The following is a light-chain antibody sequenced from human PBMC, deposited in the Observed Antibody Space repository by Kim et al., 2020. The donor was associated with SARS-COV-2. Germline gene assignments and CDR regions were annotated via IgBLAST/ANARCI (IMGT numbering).Light chain of an antibody. J-gene: IGLJ1*01. CDR2: DVT. Sequence: QSALTQPRSVSGSPGQSVTISCTGTSSDVGGYNYVSWYQQHPGKAPKLMIYDVTERPSGVPDRFSASKSGNTASLTISGLQAEDEADYYCCSYAGSPPYVFGTGTKVTV. V-gene: IGLV2-11*01. CDR1: SSDVGGYNY. CDR3: CSYAGSPPYV.